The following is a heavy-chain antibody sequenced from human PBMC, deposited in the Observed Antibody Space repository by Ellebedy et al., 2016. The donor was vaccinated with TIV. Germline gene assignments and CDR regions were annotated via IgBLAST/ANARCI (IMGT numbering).Heavy chain of an antibody. V-gene: IGHV5-10-1*01. CDR1: GYSFTSHW. D-gene: IGHD3-16*01. J-gene: IGHJ3*02. CDR3: ARRKRGIMGAYDI. CDR2: IDPRDSQT. Sequence: GESLKISCQASGYSFTSHWINWVRQMPGKGLEWMGRIDPRDSQTDYRPSFQGHVIISVDTSTSTAFLQWSSLKASDTAIYYCARRKRGIMGAYDIWGQGTMVTVSS.